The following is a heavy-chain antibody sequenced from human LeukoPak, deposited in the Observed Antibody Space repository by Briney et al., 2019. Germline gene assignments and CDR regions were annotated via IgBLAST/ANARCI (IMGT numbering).Heavy chain of an antibody. CDR2: MNPNSGNT. V-gene: IGHV1-8*01. CDR1: GYTFTSYD. Sequence: ASVKVSCKASGYTFTSYDINWVRQATGQGLEWMGWMNPNSGNTGYAQKFQGRVTMTRNTSISTAYMELSRLRSEDTAVYYCARGVTTALSAADAFDIWGQGTVVTVSS. CDR3: ARGVTTALSAADAFDI. J-gene: IGHJ3*02. D-gene: IGHD4-17*01.